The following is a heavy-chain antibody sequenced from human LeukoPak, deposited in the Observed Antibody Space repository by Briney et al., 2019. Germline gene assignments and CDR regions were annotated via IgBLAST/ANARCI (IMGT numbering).Heavy chain of an antibody. CDR3: ARSSPVYYCGGGSCWYYFDY. CDR1: GGSISSYY. D-gene: IGHD2-15*01. CDR2: IYYSGST. Sequence: SETLSLTCTVSGGSISSYYWSWIRQPPGKGLEWIGYIYYSGSTNYNPSLKSRVTISVDTSKNQFSLKLSSVTAADTAVYYCARSSPVYYCGGGSCWYYFDYWGQGTLVTVSS. V-gene: IGHV4-59*01. J-gene: IGHJ4*02.